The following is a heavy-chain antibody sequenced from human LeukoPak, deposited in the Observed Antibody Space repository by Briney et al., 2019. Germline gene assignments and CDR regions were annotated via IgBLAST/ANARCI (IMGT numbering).Heavy chain of an antibody. D-gene: IGHD3-3*01. V-gene: IGHV3-30-3*01. CDR1: GFTFSSYA. J-gene: IGHJ4*02. CDR2: LSYDGSNK. CDR3: AKGPTIFGVAQEYDY. Sequence: GRSLRLSCAASGFTFSSYAMHWVRQAPGKGLEWVAVLSYDGSNKFYADSVKGRFTISRDNSKNTLYLQMNSLRAEDTAVYYCAKGPTIFGVAQEYDYWGQGTLVTVSS.